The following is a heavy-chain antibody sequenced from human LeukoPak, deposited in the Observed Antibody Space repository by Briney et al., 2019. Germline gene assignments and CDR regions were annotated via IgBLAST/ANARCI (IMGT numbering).Heavy chain of an antibody. D-gene: IGHD2-15*01. CDR2: ISYDGSDK. J-gene: IGHJ4*02. CDR3: AKPDGGYCSGGSCYIEQYYFDY. Sequence: GGSLRLSCAASGFTFSSYGMHWVRQAPGKGLEWVAVISYDGSDKYYADSVKGRFTISRDNSKNTLYLQMNSLRAEDTAVYYCAKPDGGYCSGGSCYIEQYYFDYWGQGTLVTVSS. CDR1: GFTFSSYG. V-gene: IGHV3-30*18.